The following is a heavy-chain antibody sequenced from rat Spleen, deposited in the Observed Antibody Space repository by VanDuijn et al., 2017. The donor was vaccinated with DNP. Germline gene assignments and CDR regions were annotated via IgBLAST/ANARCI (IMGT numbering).Heavy chain of an antibody. V-gene: IGHV5-17*01. Sequence: EVQLVESGGGLVQPGRSLKLSCAASGFTFSDYAMAWVRQAPKKGLEWVATISYDGSGTYYRDSVKGRFTISRENAKSTLDLQMDSLRSEETATYYCAKVRTTGIPGFAYWGQGTLVTVSS. CDR3: AKVRTTGIPGFAY. CDR1: GFTFSDYA. J-gene: IGHJ3*01. CDR2: ISYDGSGT. D-gene: IGHD1-9*01.